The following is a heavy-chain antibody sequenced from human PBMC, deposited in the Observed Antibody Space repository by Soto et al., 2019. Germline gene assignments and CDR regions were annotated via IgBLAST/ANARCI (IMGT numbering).Heavy chain of an antibody. D-gene: IGHD2-2*01. CDR1: GGSFSGYY. CDR2: INHSGST. CDR3: ARGRGVVPAAIGNDYYYGMDV. V-gene: IGHV4-34*01. J-gene: IGHJ6*02. Sequence: PSETLSLTCAVYGGSFSGYYWSWIRQPPGKGLEWIGEINHSGSTNYNPSLKSRVTISVDTSKNQFPLKLSSVTAADTAVYYCARGRGVVPAAIGNDYYYGMDVWGQGTTVTVSS.